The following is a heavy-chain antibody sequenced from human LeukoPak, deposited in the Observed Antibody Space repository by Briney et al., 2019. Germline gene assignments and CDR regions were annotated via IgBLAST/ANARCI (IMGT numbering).Heavy chain of an antibody. CDR2: MYHSGTT. J-gene: IGHJ4*02. D-gene: IGHD3-10*01. V-gene: IGHV4-4*02. Sequence: GTLSLTCDVSGASISSSNWWSWVRQSPGRGLEWIGEMYHSGTTHYNPSLESRVTISVDKSRNQFSLKLTSVTAADTAVYYCARDGFGDLVWRYFDHWGQGILVTVSS. CDR1: GASISSSNW. CDR3: ARDGFGDLVWRYFDH.